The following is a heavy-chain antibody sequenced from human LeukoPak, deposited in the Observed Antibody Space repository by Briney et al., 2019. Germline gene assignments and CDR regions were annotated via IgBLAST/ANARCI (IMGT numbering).Heavy chain of an antibody. D-gene: IGHD3-22*01. CDR3: ARERYYYDSSGYSLSYYYYGMDV. CDR2: IYYSGST. Sequence: SETLSPTCTVSGGSISSYYWSWIRQPPGKGLEWIGYIYYSGSTNYNPSLKSRVTISVDTSKNQFSLKLSSVTAADTAVYYCARERYYYDSSGYSLSYYYYGMDVWGQGTTVTVSS. J-gene: IGHJ6*02. CDR1: GGSISSYY. V-gene: IGHV4-59*01.